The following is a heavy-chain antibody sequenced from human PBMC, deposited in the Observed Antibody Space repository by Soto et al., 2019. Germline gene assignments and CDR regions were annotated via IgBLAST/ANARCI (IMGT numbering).Heavy chain of an antibody. CDR3: AREGYYSGSGTYSPPRYYGMDV. Sequence: ASVKVSCKASGYTFTSYYISWVRQAPGQGLEWMGWISGYNGNTNYAQKLQGRVTMTTDTSTSTAYMELRSLRSDDTAVYFCAREGYYSGSGTYSPPRYYGMDVWGQGTTVTVSS. J-gene: IGHJ6*02. D-gene: IGHD3-10*01. CDR2: ISGYNGNT. V-gene: IGHV1-18*01. CDR1: GYTFTSYY.